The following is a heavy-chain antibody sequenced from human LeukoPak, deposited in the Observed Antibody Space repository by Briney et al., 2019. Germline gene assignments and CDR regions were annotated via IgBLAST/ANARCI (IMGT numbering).Heavy chain of an antibody. CDR3: ARGGLYGGNTGFDY. V-gene: IGHV1-18*01. J-gene: IGHJ4*02. CDR2: ISAYNGNT. Sequence: AASVKVSCKGSGYTFTSYATNWVRQAPGQGLEWIGWISAYNGNTNYARKLQGRVTMTTDTSTSTAYMELRSLRSDDTAVYSCARGGLYGGNTGFDYWGQGTLVTVSS. CDR1: GYTFTSYA. D-gene: IGHD4-23*01.